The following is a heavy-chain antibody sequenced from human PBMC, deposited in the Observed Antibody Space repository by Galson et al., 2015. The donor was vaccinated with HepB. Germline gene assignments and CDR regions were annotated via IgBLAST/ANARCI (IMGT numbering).Heavy chain of an antibody. V-gene: IGHV1-2*02. CDR1: VSTFTGYY. Sequence: SVKVSCKASVSTFTGYYIHWVRQAPGQGLEWMGWINPNSGGTNYAQNFQGRVTMTSDTSISTAYMELSRLRSDDTAVYYCARANVMAADGILTLYYFDHWGRGTLVTVSS. D-gene: IGHD6-13*01. J-gene: IGHJ4*02. CDR2: INPNSGGT. CDR3: ARANVMAADGILTLYYFDH.